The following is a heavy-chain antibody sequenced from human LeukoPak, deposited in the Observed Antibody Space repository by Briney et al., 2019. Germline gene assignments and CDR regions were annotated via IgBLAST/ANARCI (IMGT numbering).Heavy chain of an antibody. D-gene: IGHD6-13*01. J-gene: IGHJ5*02. V-gene: IGHV6-1*01. CDR2: TYYRSKWYF. CDR1: GDSVSSNRVA. CDR3: ARGSRGAAADGINWFDP. Sequence: SQTLSLTCAISGDSVSSNRVAWNWIRQSPSSGLEWLGRTYYRSKWYFNYAPSVKTRITINPDTSKNQFSLQLKSVTPDDTAVYYCARGSRGAAADGINWFDPWGQGTLVTVSS.